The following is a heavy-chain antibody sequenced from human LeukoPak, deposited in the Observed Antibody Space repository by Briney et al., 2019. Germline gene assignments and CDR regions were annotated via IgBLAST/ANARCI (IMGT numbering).Heavy chain of an antibody. CDR1: GFNFNDAA. Sequence: GGSLRLSCAAPGFNFNDAAMTWVRQAPGKGLEWVSLIASSGRNTYYTDSVSGRFTISRDNSKKTLSLQMNSLRVEDTAIYYCAKDIQLSAWGLGTMVTVSS. D-gene: IGHD5-24*01. CDR2: IASSGRNT. CDR3: AKDIQLSA. V-gene: IGHV3-23*01. J-gene: IGHJ3*01.